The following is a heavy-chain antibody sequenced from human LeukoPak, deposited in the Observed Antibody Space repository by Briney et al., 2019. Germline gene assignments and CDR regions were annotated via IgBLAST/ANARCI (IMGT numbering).Heavy chain of an antibody. CDR3: ARGFDWLEVYFDY. CDR2: IYYSGSA. D-gene: IGHD3-9*01. J-gene: IGHJ4*02. CDR1: GDSISGFY. V-gene: IGHV4-59*01. Sequence: SETLSLTCAVSGDSISGFYWSWIRQPPGKGLEWIGYIYYSGSANYNPSLKSRVTISVDTSKNQFSLKLNSVTAADTAVYYCARGFDWLEVYFDYWGQGTLVTVSS.